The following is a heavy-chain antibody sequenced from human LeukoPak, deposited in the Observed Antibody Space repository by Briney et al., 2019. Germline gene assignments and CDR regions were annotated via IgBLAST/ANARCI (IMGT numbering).Heavy chain of an antibody. CDR3: ARVRYYGSGSYDAFDI. V-gene: IGHV4-59*01. J-gene: IGHJ3*02. CDR1: GGSISSYY. D-gene: IGHD3-10*01. Sequence: SETLSLTCTVSGGSISSYYCSWIRQPPGKGLEWIGYIYYSGSTNYNPSLKSRVTISVGTSKNQFSLKLSSVTAADTAVYYCARVRYYGSGSYDAFDIWGQGTMVTVSS. CDR2: IYYSGST.